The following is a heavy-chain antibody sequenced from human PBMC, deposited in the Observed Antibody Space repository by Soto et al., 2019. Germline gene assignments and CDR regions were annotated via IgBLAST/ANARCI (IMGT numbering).Heavy chain of an antibody. CDR2: INHLGSI. CDR1: GGSLSDYF. V-gene: IGHV4-34*01. CDR3: ARGGISHWAYFYYMDV. J-gene: IGHJ6*03. Sequence: SEPLSLTCVVSGGSLSDYFWSWIRQPPGMALEWIGEINHLGSINYSPSLKSRVTMSVDTSKNQFSLTLNSVTAADTATYYCARGGISHWAYFYYMDVWDRGTTVTVSS. D-gene: IGHD2-21*01.